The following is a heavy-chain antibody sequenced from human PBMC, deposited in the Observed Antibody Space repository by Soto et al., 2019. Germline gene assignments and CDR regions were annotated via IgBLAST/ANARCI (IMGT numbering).Heavy chain of an antibody. D-gene: IGHD6-13*01. Sequence: ASVKVSCKASGGTFSSYAISWVRQAPGQGLEWMGGIIPIFGTANYAQKFQGRVTITADESTSTAYMELSSLRSEDTAVYYCASPSRAAGTTYGMDVWGQGTTVTVSS. CDR2: IIPIFGTA. CDR3: ASPSRAAGTTYGMDV. CDR1: GGTFSSYA. J-gene: IGHJ6*02. V-gene: IGHV1-69*13.